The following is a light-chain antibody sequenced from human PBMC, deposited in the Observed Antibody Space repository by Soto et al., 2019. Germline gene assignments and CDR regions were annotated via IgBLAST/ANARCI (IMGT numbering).Light chain of an antibody. Sequence: EITMTQSPATLSVSPGERATLSCRASQSVSRNLAWYQQKPGQAPRLLMYGASSRATGIPASFSGSGSGTDFTLTISSLQSEDFAVYYCQQYHKWPLTFGGGTKVEI. J-gene: IGKJ4*01. CDR1: QSVSRN. CDR2: GAS. V-gene: IGKV3-15*01. CDR3: QQYHKWPLT.